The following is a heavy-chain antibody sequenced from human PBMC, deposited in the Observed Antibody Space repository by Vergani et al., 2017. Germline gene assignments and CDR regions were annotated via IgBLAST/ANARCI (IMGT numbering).Heavy chain of an antibody. CDR1: GFTFSSYA. CDR3: ARDPRYSRPFDY. D-gene: IGHD6-13*01. CDR2: ISGSGSTI. J-gene: IGHJ4*02. V-gene: IGHV3-23*01. Sequence: EVQLLESGGGLVQPGGSLRLSCAASGFTFSSYAMSWVRQAPGKGLEWVSAISGSGSTIYYADSVKGRFTISRDNAKNSLYLQMNSLRAEDTAVYYCARDPRYSRPFDYWGQGTLVTVSS.